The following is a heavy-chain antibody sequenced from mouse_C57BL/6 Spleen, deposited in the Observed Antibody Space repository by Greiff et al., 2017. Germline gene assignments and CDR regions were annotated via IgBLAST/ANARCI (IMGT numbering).Heavy chain of an antibody. CDR3: ARGDYDGYYPYYFDY. Sequence: QVQLQQPGAELVMPGASVKLSCKASGYTFTSYWMHWVKQRPGQGLEWIGEIDPSDRYTNYNQKFKGKSTLTVDKSSSTAYMQLSSLTSEDSAVYYCARGDYDGYYPYYFDYWGQGTTLTVSS. CDR2: IDPSDRYT. D-gene: IGHD2-3*01. V-gene: IGHV1-69*01. CDR1: GYTFTSYW. J-gene: IGHJ2*01.